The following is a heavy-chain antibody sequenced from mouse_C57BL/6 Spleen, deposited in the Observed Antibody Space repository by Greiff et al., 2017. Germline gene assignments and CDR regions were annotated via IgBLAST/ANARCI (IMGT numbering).Heavy chain of an antibody. V-gene: IGHV1-7*01. Sequence: VQLQQSGAELAKPGASVKLSCKASGYTFTSYWMHWVKQRPGQGLEWIGYINPSSGYAKYNQKFKDKATLTADKSSSTAYLQLSSLTYEDSAVYYCARYDYGYARDYWGQGTSVTVSS. CDR3: ARYDYGYARDY. J-gene: IGHJ4*01. D-gene: IGHD2-4*01. CDR1: GYTFTSYW. CDR2: INPSSGYA.